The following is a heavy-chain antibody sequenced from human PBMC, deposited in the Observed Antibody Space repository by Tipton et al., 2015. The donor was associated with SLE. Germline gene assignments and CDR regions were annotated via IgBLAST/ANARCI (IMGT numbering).Heavy chain of an antibody. CDR2: VSERGTYK. CDR3: ARDQSSELENFDL. V-gene: IGHV3-21*03. J-gene: IGHJ4*02. D-gene: IGHD1-7*01. Sequence: SLRLSCAASGITFSSYSMNWVRQAPGKGLEWVSFVSERGTYKNYAASVRGRFIISRDNAKNSLYLQMHSLRAEDTAVYFCARDQSSELENFDLWGQGTLVTVSS. CDR1: GITFSSYS.